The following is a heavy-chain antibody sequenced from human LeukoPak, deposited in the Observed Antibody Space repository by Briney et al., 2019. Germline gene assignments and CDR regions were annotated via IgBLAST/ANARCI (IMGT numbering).Heavy chain of an antibody. Sequence: SETLSLTCAVYGGSFSGYYWSWIRQPPGKGLEWIGEINHSGSTNYNPSLKSRVTISVDTSKNQFSLKLSSVTAADTAVYYCARSTRGGSCYGPRYYYGMDVWGQGTTVTVSS. D-gene: IGHD2-15*01. CDR1: GGSFSGYY. J-gene: IGHJ6*02. CDR2: INHSGST. V-gene: IGHV4-34*01. CDR3: ARSTRGGSCYGPRYYYGMDV.